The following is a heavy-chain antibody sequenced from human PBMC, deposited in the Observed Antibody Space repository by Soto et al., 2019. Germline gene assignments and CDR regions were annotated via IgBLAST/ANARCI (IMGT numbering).Heavy chain of an antibody. J-gene: IGHJ4*02. CDR1: GGSISSYY. Sequence: PSETLSLTCTVSGGSISSYYWSWIRQPPGKGLEWIGYIYYSGSTNYNPSLKSRVTISVDTSKNQFSLKLSSVTAADTAVYYCARGARLHLGELSLTRPFDYWGQGTLVTVSS. D-gene: IGHD3-16*02. V-gene: IGHV4-59*01. CDR2: IYYSGST. CDR3: ARGARLHLGELSLTRPFDY.